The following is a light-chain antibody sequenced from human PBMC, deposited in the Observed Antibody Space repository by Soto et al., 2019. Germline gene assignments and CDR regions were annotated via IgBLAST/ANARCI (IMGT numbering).Light chain of an antibody. CDR1: SSDIGGSNY. CDR2: GVS. J-gene: IGLJ1*01. CDR3: YSSGSSGSTFDV. V-gene: IGLV2-14*03. Sequence: QSALTQPASVSGSPGQSITISCAGTSSDIGGSNYVSWYQQHPGKAPKLMIYGVSNRPSGVSNRFSGSKSGNTASLTISGLQAEDEADYFCYSSGSSGSTFDVFGTGTKLTVL.